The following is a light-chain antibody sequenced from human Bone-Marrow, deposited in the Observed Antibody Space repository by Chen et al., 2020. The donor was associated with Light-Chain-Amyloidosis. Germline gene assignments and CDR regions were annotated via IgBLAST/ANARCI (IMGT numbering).Light chain of an antibody. Sequence: DIQMTQSPSSVSASVGDKVTITCRASQDVSSWLAWYQQKPGTSPKLLIYAASVLEDGVPLRFGGSGTGTDFTLNISNLQPEDFATYFCQQANSFPYTFGQGIKLAIK. J-gene: IGKJ2*01. CDR2: AAS. CDR3: QQANSFPYT. V-gene: IGKV1-12*01. CDR1: QDVSSW.